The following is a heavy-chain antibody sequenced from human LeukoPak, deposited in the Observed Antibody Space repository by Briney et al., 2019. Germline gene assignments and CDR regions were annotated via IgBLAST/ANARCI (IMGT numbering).Heavy chain of an antibody. CDR3: AGGGGSGYLKSTY. CDR1: GGSFSGYY. V-gene: IGHV4-34*01. J-gene: IGHJ4*02. D-gene: IGHD3-22*01. CDR2: INHSGST. Sequence: SETLSLSCAVYGGSFSGYYWSWIRQPPGKGLEWIGEINHSGSTNYNPSLKSRVTISLDTSKNQCSLKLSSVTAADTAVYYCAGGGGSGYLKSTYWGQGTLVTVSS.